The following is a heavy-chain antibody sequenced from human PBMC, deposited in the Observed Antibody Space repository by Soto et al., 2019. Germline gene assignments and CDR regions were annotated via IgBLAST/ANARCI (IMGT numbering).Heavy chain of an antibody. D-gene: IGHD3-3*01. CDR2: IYYCGST. Sequence: QPPGKGLEWIGYIYYCGSTNYNPSLKSRVTISVDTSKNQFSLKLSSVTAADTAVYYCAGSEFLEWLFNYWGQGTLVTVSS. CDR3: AGSEFLEWLFNY. J-gene: IGHJ4*02. V-gene: IGHV4-59*01.